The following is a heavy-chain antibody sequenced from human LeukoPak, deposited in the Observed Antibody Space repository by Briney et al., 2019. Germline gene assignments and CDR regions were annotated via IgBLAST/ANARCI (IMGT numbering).Heavy chain of an antibody. V-gene: IGHV1-2*02. Sequence: ASVKVSCKASGYTFTGYYMHWVRQAPGQGLEWMGWINPNSGGTNYAQKFQGRVTMTRDTSISTAYMELSRLRSDDMAVYYCAREKDLVTGTTEFDYWGQGTLVTVFS. CDR1: GYTFTGYY. CDR2: INPNSGGT. J-gene: IGHJ4*02. D-gene: IGHD1-7*01. CDR3: AREKDLVTGTTEFDY.